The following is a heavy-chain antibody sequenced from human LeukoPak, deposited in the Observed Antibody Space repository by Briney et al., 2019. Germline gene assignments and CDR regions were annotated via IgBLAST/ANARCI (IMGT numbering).Heavy chain of an antibody. D-gene: IGHD4-17*01. CDR1: GFSFISYG. V-gene: IGHV3-30*18. Sequence: GGSLRHSCAASGFSFISYGMHWVRQAPGKGLEWVGVISDDGRSKDYADSVKGRFTISRDNSKDTLYLQMNSLRDEDTAVYYCAKRPSDYGDYVSYFDYWGQGTLVTVSS. J-gene: IGHJ4*02. CDR2: ISDDGRSK. CDR3: AKRPSDYGDYVSYFDY.